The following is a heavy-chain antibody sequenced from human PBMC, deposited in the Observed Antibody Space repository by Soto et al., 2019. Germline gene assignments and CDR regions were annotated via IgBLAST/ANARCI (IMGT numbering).Heavy chain of an antibody. D-gene: IGHD3-16*01. V-gene: IGHV4-61*01. CDR1: GGSVNSGSYS. Sequence: XESLSLPCNVAGGSVNSGSYSWTWIRQPPGKRLEWIGYVYGSESFNYNPSLKSRVTISVDTSKNQFSLRLRSVTAADTAVYYCARGDYALVDWAHGTLVTVSS. CDR3: ARGDYALVD. CDR2: VYGSESF. J-gene: IGHJ4*01.